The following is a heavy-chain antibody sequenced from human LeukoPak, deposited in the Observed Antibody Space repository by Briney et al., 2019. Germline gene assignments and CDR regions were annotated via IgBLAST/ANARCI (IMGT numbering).Heavy chain of an antibody. J-gene: IGHJ4*02. CDR2: IYYSGST. CDR3: ARRLGYCSSGNCDYYFDY. CDR1: GGFINVYY. Sequence: SETLSPTCTVSGGFINVYYWSWIRQPPGKGLEWIGDIYYSGSTDYSPSLKSRLTISVDTSKNRFSLKLNSVTAADTAVYYCARRLGYCSSGNCDYYFDYWGQGTLVTVSS. D-gene: IGHD2-15*01. V-gene: IGHV4-59*01.